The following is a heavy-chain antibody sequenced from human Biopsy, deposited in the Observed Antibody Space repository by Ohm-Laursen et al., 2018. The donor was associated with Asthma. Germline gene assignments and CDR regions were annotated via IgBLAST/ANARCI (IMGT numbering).Heavy chain of an antibody. CDR1: GFTFGDYC. CDR3: ARTFHFWSPYHAEHYQL. V-gene: IGHV3-7*01. CDR2: IKHDGCEK. J-gene: IGHJ1*01. Sequence: SLRLSCAASGFTFGDYCMSCVRQVPGQGLAWVANIKHDGCEKNHVDSRKGRFTITRDNAKNSLYLQMNSLRAEDTAVYYCARTFHFWSPYHAEHYQLWGQGTLVTVSS. D-gene: IGHD3-3*01.